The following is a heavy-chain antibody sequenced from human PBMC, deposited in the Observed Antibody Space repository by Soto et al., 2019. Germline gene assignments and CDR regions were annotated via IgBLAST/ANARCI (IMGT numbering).Heavy chain of an antibody. J-gene: IGHJ4*02. D-gene: IGHD3-22*01. CDR1: GFTFSSYS. Sequence: LRLSCAASGFTFSSYSMNWVRQAPGKGLEWVSSISSSSSYIYYADSVKGRFTISRDNAKNSLYLQMNSLRAEDTAVYYCACSFYDSSGSLPFWYWGQGTLVTVSS. CDR3: ACSFYDSSGSLPFWY. CDR2: ISSSSSYI. V-gene: IGHV3-21*01.